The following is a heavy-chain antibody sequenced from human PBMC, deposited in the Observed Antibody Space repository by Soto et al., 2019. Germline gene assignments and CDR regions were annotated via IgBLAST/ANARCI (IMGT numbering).Heavy chain of an antibody. CDR3: ARHAGNSWKGDYFDY. CDR1: GYTFTTSW. V-gene: IGHV5-51*01. D-gene: IGHD6-13*01. Sequence: GESLKISCKASGYTFTTSWIGRVRQMPGQGLEWMGIIDPGDSDTRYSPSFQGRITISVDKSISTAYLQWSSLEASDTAIYYCARHAGNSWKGDYFDYWGRGALVTVS. CDR2: IDPGDSDT. J-gene: IGHJ4*02.